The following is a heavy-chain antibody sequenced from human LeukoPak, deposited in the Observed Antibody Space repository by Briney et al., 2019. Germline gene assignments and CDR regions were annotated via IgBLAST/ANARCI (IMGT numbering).Heavy chain of an antibody. CDR2: INPSGGST. CDR1: GYTFTSYY. V-gene: IGHV1-46*01. J-gene: IGHJ4*02. Sequence: GASVTVSCTASGYTFTSYYMHWVRQAPGQGLEWMGIINPSGGSTSYAQKFQGRVTMTRDTSTSTVYMELSSLRSEDTAVYYCAILAAAGTGYWGQGTLVTVSS. D-gene: IGHD6-13*01. CDR3: AILAAAGTGY.